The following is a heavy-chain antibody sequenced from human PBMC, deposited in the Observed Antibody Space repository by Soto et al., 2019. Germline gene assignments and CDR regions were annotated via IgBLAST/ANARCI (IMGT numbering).Heavy chain of an antibody. CDR2: IYYSGST. Sequence: QLQLQESGPGLVKPSETLSLTCTVSGGSISSSSYYWGWIRQPPGKGLEWIGSIYYSGSTYYNPSLKSRVTISVDTSKNQFSLKLSSVTAADTAVYYCASGDSGYYSPSSEYFQHWGQGTLVTVSS. CDR3: ASGDSGYYSPSSEYFQH. V-gene: IGHV4-39*01. CDR1: GGSISSSSYY. J-gene: IGHJ1*01. D-gene: IGHD3-3*01.